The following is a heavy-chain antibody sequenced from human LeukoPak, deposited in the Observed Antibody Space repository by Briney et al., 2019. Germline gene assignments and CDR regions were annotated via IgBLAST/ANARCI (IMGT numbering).Heavy chain of an antibody. CDR1: GFTFSSYS. J-gene: IGHJ4*02. CDR2: ISSSSSYI. Sequence: PGGSLRLSCAASGFTFSSYSMNWVRQAPGKGLEWVSSISSSSSYIYYADSVKGRFTISRDNAKNSLYLQMNSLRAEDTAVYYCARDRGWYCSSTSCSPGDYWGQGTLVTVSS. D-gene: IGHD2-2*01. V-gene: IGHV3-21*01. CDR3: ARDRGWYCSSTSCSPGDY.